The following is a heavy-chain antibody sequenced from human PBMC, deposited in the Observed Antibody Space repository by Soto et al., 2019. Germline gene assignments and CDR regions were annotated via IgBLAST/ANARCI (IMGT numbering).Heavy chain of an antibody. D-gene: IGHD3-10*01. CDR3: TRAAWFPYLSLY. J-gene: IGHJ4*02. CDR1: GLTFSRFE. CDR2: ISSSGSTA. Sequence: GGSLRLSCAASGLTFSRFELHWVRQAPGKGLEWISYISSSGSTAYYASPVEGRFTISRDNANNSVYLQMDSLRAEDTALYYCTRAAWFPYLSLYWGQGALVTVSS. V-gene: IGHV3-48*03.